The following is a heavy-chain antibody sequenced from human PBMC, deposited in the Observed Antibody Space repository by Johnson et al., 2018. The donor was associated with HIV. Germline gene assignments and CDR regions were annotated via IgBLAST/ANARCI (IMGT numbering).Heavy chain of an antibody. J-gene: IGHJ3*02. CDR2: ISFDGTSK. V-gene: IGHV3-30*18. CDR3: AKEYFDI. CDR1: GFTFSTYA. Sequence: QVQLVESGGGVVQPGRSLRLSCTASGFTFSTYAMHWVRRAPGKGLEWVAFISFDGTSKYYGDSVKGRFTISRDNSKNTLYLQMNSLRTEDTAVDYCAKEYFDIWGQGTMVTVSS.